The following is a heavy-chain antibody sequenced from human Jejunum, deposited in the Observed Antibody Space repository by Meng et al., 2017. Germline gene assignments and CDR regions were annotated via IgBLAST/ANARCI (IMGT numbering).Heavy chain of an antibody. V-gene: IGHV3-74*01. D-gene: IGHD4/OR15-4a*01. CDR2: INIDGSST. Sequence: GESLKISCAASGFTFSSYWMHWVRQAPGKGLVWVSRINIDGSSTSYADSVKGRFTISRDNAKNTLYLQMNSLRVDDTAVYYCATFSVLTAPVTDAVWAQGTVATVSS. J-gene: IGHJ4*02. CDR1: GFTFSSYW. CDR3: ATFSVLTAPVTDAV.